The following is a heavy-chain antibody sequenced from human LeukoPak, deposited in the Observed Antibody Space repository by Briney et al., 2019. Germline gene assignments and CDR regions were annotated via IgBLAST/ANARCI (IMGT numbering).Heavy chain of an antibody. Sequence: SETLSLTCTVSGGSISSSSYYWGWIRQPPGKGLEWIGSIYYSGSTYYNPSLKSRVTISVDTSKNQFSLKLSSVTAADTAVYYCARDVGYYYGSGSWYYFDYWGQGTLVTVSS. CDR2: IYYSGST. J-gene: IGHJ4*02. CDR3: ARDVGYYYGSGSWYYFDY. CDR1: GGSISSSSYY. V-gene: IGHV4-39*07. D-gene: IGHD3-10*01.